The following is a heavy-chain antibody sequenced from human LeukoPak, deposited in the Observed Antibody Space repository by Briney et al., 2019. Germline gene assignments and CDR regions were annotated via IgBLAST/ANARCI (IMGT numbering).Heavy chain of an antibody. J-gene: IGHJ6*02. D-gene: IGHD5-18*01. V-gene: IGHV3-7*01. CDR2: IKQDGSEK. CDR3: ARDIPLGVYGYTGYYYGMDV. Sequence: GGSLRLSCAASGFTFSSYWMSWVRQAPGKGREWVANIKQDGSEKNYVDSVKGRFTISRDNAKNSLYLQMNSLRAEDTAVYYCARDIPLGVYGYTGYYYGMDVWGQGTTVTVSS. CDR1: GFTFSSYW.